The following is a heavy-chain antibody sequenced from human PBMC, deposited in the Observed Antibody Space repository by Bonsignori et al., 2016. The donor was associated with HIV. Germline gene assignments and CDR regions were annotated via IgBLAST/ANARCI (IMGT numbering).Heavy chain of an antibody. D-gene: IGHD3-3*01. J-gene: IGHJ4*02. CDR2: VFYTGST. V-gene: IGHV4-59*01. CDR3: ARGYPSDFWSVTASPYYFDY. Sequence: WIRQPPGKGLEWIGYVFYTGSTDSNPSLRSRVTISVDTSKNQFSLRLRSVTAADTAAYYCARGYPSDFWSVTASPYYFDYWGRGALVTVSS.